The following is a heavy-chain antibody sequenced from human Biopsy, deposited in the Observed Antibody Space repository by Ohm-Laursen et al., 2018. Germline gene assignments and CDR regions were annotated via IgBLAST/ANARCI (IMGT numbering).Heavy chain of an antibody. CDR3: ASAGYNPDWNFDL. CDR1: GGPIDSYY. V-gene: IGHV4-59*12. D-gene: IGHD5-24*01. Sequence: SQTLSLTCTVSGGPIDSYYWSWIRQPPGKALEWIGYIYFTGRTSYNPSLKSRVTMPVNTSKKQFSLRLSSVTAADTAVYYCASAGYNPDWNFDLWGRGTLVTVSS. J-gene: IGHJ2*01. CDR2: IYFTGRT.